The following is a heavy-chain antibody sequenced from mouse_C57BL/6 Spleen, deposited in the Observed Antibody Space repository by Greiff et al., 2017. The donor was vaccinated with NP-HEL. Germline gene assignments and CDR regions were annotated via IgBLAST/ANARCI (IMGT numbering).Heavy chain of an antibody. CDR1: GFTFTDYY. CDR3: ARYGILPAMDY. CDR2: IRNKANGYTT. J-gene: IGHJ4*01. Sequence: EVKVVESGGGLVQPGGSLSLSCAASGFTFTDYYMSWVRQPPGKALEWLGFIRNKANGYTTEYSASVKGRFTISRDNSQSILYLQMNALRAEDSATYYCARYGILPAMDYWGQGTSVTVSS. V-gene: IGHV7-3*01. D-gene: IGHD1-1*01.